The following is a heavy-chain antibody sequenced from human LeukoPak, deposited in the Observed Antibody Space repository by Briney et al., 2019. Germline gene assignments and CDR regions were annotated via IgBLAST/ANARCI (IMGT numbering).Heavy chain of an antibody. V-gene: IGHV3-48*03. Sequence: GGSLRLSCAASGSTLTSYEMNWVRLAPGKGLEWISYISRTGNSIYYADSVKGRFTVSRDSAKNSLYLQMNSLRAEDTAVYCCARGPYSSNWYVDYWGQGTLVTVAS. CDR1: GSTLTSYE. CDR2: ISRTGNSI. D-gene: IGHD6-13*01. J-gene: IGHJ4*02. CDR3: ARGPYSSNWYVDY.